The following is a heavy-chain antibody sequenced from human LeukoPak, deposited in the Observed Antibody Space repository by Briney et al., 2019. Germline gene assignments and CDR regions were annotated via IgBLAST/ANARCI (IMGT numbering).Heavy chain of an antibody. CDR1: GFTFDDYG. CDR2: IKQDGSEK. V-gene: IGHV3-7*01. J-gene: IGHJ4*02. D-gene: IGHD3-10*01. CDR3: ARERYYGSGAPKFDF. Sequence: GSLRLSCAASGFTFDDYGMSWVRQAPGKGLEWVANIKQDGSEKYYVDSVKGRFTISRDNAKNSLYLHMDSLRAEDTAVYYCARERYYGSGAPKFDFWGQGALVTVSS.